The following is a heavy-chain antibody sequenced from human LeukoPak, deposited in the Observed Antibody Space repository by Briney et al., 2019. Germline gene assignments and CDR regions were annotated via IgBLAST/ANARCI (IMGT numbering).Heavy chain of an antibody. J-gene: IGHJ3*02. V-gene: IGHV3-48*04. CDR3: AREGSLDLTGYYRSDKDAFDI. CDR2: ISSSSSTI. Sequence: GGSLRLSCAASGFTFSSYSMNWVRQAPGKGLEWVSYISSSSSTIYYADSVKGRFTISRDNAKNSLYLQMNSLRAEDTAVYYCAREGSLDLTGYYRSDKDAFDIWGQGTMVTVSS. D-gene: IGHD3-9*01. CDR1: GFTFSSYS.